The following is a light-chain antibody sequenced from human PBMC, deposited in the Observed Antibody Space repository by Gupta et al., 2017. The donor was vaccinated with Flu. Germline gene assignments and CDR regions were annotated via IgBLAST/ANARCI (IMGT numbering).Light chain of an antibody. J-gene: IGKJ4*01. V-gene: IGKV1-5*03. CDR2: KAS. Sequence: DIQLTQSPSIVSASVGDRVILTCRASQGIKISLAWYQQRPGRAPKLIISKASNLESGVPSRFSGSGSGTEFTLTISSLQPDDSASYYCQQFDGYPITFGGGTKVEIK. CDR1: QGIKIS. CDR3: QQFDGYPIT.